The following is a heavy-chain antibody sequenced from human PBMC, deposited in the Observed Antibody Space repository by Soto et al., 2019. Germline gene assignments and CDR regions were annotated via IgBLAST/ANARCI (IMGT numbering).Heavy chain of an antibody. V-gene: IGHV4-39*01. Sequence: SETLSLTCTVSGGSISSSSYYWGWIRQPPGKGLEWIGSIYYSGSTYYNPSLKSRVTISVDTSENQFSLKLSSVTAADTAVYYCARRYDFWSGYHYYYYGMDVWGQGTTVTVSS. CDR3: ARRYDFWSGYHYYYYGMDV. CDR2: IYYSGST. CDR1: GGSISSSSYY. J-gene: IGHJ6*02. D-gene: IGHD3-3*01.